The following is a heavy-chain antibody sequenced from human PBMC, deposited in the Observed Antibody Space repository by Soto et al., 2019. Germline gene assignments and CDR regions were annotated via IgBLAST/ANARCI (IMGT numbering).Heavy chain of an antibody. Sequence: GGSLRLSGTASGFIFSNYYISWIRQAPWKGLEWVSSISSRDLSIYYADSVKGRFTIFRDNAKKSLFLHMSDLRAADTAVYYCARVSATGWHVNGREYFDHWGLGKLITLSS. CDR2: ISSRDLSI. J-gene: IGHJ1*01. CDR1: GFIFSNYY. CDR3: ARVSATGWHVNGREYFDH. D-gene: IGHD6-19*01. V-gene: IGHV3-11*01.